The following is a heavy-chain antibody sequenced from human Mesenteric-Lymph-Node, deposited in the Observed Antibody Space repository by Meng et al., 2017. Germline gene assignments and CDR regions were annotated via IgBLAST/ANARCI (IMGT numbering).Heavy chain of an antibody. CDR2: ISGSDDTT. Sequence: GESLKISCAASGFTFSSYAMSWVRQAPEKGLEWVSTISGSDDTTYYADSVKGRFTISRDMSKNTLYLQMNRLRAEDTAVYYCASEAVWPPHYYYGVDVWGQGTTVTVSS. CDR3: ASEAVWPPHYYYGVDV. J-gene: IGHJ6*02. D-gene: IGHD2-8*01. CDR1: GFTFSSYA. V-gene: IGHV3-23*01.